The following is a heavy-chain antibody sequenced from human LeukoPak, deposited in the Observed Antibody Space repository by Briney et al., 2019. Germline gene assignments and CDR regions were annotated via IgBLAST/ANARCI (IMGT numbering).Heavy chain of an antibody. D-gene: IGHD5-12*01. Sequence: SVKVSCKASGGTFTTHGISWVRQAPGQGLEWMGGIIPMFTSANLAQRFQGRVTITADKSTSTAYMELSSLRSEDTAVYYCARGRNSAFDSAFDYWGQGTLVTVSS. CDR2: IIPMFTSA. CDR1: GGTFTTHG. CDR3: ARGRNSAFDSAFDY. V-gene: IGHV1-69*06. J-gene: IGHJ4*02.